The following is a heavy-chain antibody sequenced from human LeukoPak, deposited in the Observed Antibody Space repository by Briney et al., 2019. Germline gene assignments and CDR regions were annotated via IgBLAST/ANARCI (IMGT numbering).Heavy chain of an antibody. CDR3: ARDRGGYLNDYYYYGMDV. J-gene: IGHJ6*02. D-gene: IGHD3-22*01. CDR2: IYTSGST. Sequence: PPETLSLTCTVSGGSISSYYWSWIRQPAGKGLEWIGRIYTSGSTNYNPSLKSRVTMSVDTSKNQFSLKLSSVTAADTAVYYCARDRGGYLNDYYYYGMDVWGQGTTVTVSS. CDR1: GGSISSYY. V-gene: IGHV4-4*07.